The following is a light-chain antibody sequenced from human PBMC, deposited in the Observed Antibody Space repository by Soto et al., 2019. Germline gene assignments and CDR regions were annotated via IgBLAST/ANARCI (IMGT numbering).Light chain of an antibody. Sequence: DIVMTQSPDSLAVSLGERATINCKSSQSVLYSSNNKNYLAWYQQKPGQAPKLLIYWASTRESGVPDRFSGSGSGKDLTLTISGLQAEDVAVYYCQQYYSTPTFGQGTKVEIK. CDR2: WAS. V-gene: IGKV4-1*01. CDR1: QSVLYSSNNKNY. CDR3: QQYYSTPT. J-gene: IGKJ1*01.